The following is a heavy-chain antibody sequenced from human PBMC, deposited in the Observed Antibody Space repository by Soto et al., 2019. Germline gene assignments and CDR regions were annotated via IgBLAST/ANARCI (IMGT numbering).Heavy chain of an antibody. V-gene: IGHV3-53*01. J-gene: IGHJ5*02. Sequence: GCVRLSCAASGFTFSSNYMSWVRQAPGKGLEWVSLIYSGGSTYYADSVKGRFTISRDNSKNTLYLQMNSLRPEDTAVYFCARDNWFDPWGQGTLVTVSS. CDR3: ARDNWFDP. CDR1: GFTFSSNY. CDR2: IYSGGST.